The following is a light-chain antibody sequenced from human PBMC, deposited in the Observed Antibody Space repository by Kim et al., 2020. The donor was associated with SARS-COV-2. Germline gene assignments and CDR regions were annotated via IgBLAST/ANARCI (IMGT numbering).Light chain of an antibody. Sequence: RLTATLTCTGTSNDVGHEGATWLQQHQGHPPKLLSSRNNNRPSGISERFSASRSGDTASLTITGLQPEDEADYYCSAWDSSLSAWVFGGGTQLTVL. CDR2: RNN. CDR1: SNDVGHEG. J-gene: IGLJ3*02. CDR3: SAWDSSLSAWV. V-gene: IGLV10-54*01.